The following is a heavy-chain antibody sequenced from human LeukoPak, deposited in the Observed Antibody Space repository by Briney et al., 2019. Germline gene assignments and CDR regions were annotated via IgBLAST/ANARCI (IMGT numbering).Heavy chain of an antibody. CDR2: INQNGGEK. V-gene: IGHV3-7*01. Sequence: PGGSLRLSCVASGCTFSRDWMTWVRQSPEKGLEWVANINQNGGEKQYVDSVKGRFTISRDNAKNSLYLEMNSLRPEDTAIYYCARGPYDSDGYGAFDIWGQGTVVAVSS. D-gene: IGHD3-22*01. J-gene: IGHJ3*02. CDR1: GCTFSRDW. CDR3: ARGPYDSDGYGAFDI.